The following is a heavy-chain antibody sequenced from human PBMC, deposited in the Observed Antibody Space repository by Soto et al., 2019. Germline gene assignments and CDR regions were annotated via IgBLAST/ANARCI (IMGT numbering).Heavy chain of an antibody. V-gene: IGHV4-30-2*01. Sequence: SETLSLTCAVSGGSISSGGYSWSWIRQPPGKGLEWIGYIYHSGSTYYNPSLKSRVTISVDRSKNQFSLKLSSVTAADTAVYYCARGGTIFGVVTRGTYWFDPWGQGTLVTVSS. CDR3: ARGGTIFGVVTRGTYWFDP. D-gene: IGHD3-3*01. CDR2: IYHSGST. J-gene: IGHJ5*02. CDR1: GGSISSGGYS.